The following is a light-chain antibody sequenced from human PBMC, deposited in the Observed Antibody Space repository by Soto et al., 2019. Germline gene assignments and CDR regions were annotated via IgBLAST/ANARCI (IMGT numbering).Light chain of an antibody. Sequence: QSALIQPASVSGSPGQSITISCTGTSSDIGPYNYVSWYQHHPGKAPKLIISEVSNRASGVSNRFSGSKSGNTASLTISGLQAEDEGDYYCSSYKNTCTFYVFGTGTKLTVL. CDR2: EVS. V-gene: IGLV2-14*01. CDR1: SSDIGPYNY. J-gene: IGLJ1*01. CDR3: SSYKNTCTFYV.